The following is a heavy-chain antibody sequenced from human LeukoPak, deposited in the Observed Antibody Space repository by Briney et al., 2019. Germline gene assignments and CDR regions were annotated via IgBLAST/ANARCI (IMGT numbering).Heavy chain of an antibody. CDR3: ARDVPPYYDFWSGYYWFDP. CDR1: GYTFTSYG. D-gene: IGHD3-3*01. V-gene: IGHV1-18*01. CDR2: ISAYNGNT. Sequence: GASVKVSCKASGYTFTSYGISWVRQAPGQGLEWMGWISAYNGNTNYAQKPQGRVTMTTDTSTSTAYMELGSLRSDDTAVYYCARDVPPYYDFWSGYYWFDPWGQGTLVTVSS. J-gene: IGHJ5*02.